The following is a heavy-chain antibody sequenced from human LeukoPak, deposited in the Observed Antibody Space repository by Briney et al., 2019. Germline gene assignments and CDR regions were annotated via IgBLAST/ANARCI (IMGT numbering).Heavy chain of an antibody. CDR3: VRENWYYDY. V-gene: IGHV1-2*02. Sequence: ASVKVSCKASGYSFNNYYIHWVRQAPGQGLEWVGWMYPKNGGTNYAQNLQGRVTLTRDTSITTAYMELSSLNSDDTALYYCVRENWYYDYWGQGTLVTVSS. D-gene: IGHD1-1*01. CDR2: MYPKNGGT. J-gene: IGHJ4*02. CDR1: GYSFNNYY.